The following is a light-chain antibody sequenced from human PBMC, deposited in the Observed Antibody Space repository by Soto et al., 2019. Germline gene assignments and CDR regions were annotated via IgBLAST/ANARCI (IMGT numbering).Light chain of an antibody. CDR1: QSVSSY. CDR3: QQYNNWPTIT. V-gene: IGKV3-15*01. CDR2: GAS. Sequence: ELVMTQSPATLSLSPGERATLSCRASQSVSSYLAWYQQKPGQAPRLIVSGASTRATGIPARFSGSGSGTEFILTISSLQSEDFAVYYCQQYNNWPTITFGQGTRLEIK. J-gene: IGKJ5*01.